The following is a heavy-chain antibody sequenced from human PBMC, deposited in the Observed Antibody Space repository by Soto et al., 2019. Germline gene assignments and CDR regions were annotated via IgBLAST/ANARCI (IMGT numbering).Heavy chain of an antibody. CDR1: GGTFKNNG. CDR3: ARENGVAVATILYYFDY. J-gene: IGHJ4*02. CDR2: IIPVFGTT. V-gene: IGHV1-69*01. D-gene: IGHD5-12*01. Sequence: QVHLVQSGAEVKQAGSSVKVSCKAPGGTFKNNGISWVRQAPGQGVEWMGGIIPVFGTTNYAQKFQGRLTITADDFTSTAYMELSSLRYEDTAVYYCARENGVAVATILYYFDYWGPGTLVTVSS.